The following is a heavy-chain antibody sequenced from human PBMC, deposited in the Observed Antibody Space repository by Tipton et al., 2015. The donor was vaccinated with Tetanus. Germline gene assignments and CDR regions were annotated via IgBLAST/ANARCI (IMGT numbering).Heavy chain of an antibody. Sequence: QVQLVQSGAEVKKPGASVKVSCKTSGYTFTRYGITWVRQSSGQGPQWVGRISPLNGNTNYAQNFQGRVTLTTDTFTSTAYMELRSLKSDDTAVYYCARNYFGSGSDYYFDFWSQGTLVTVTS. CDR3: ARNYFGSGSDYYFDF. V-gene: IGHV1-18*01. J-gene: IGHJ4*02. D-gene: IGHD3-10*01. CDR2: ISPLNGNT. CDR1: GYTFTRYG.